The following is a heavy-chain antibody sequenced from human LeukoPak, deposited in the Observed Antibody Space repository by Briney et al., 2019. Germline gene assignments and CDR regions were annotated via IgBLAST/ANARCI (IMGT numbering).Heavy chain of an antibody. CDR1: GYIFTNYW. CDR3: ARRYYGSGSYSDGFDY. CDR2: IYPGDSDT. D-gene: IGHD3-10*01. J-gene: IGHJ4*02. Sequence: GESLKISCKGSGYIFTNYWIGWVRQMPGKGLEWMGIIYPGDSDTRYSPSFQGQVSISVDKSISTAYLQWSSLKASDTAIYYCARRYYGSGSYSDGFDYWGQGTLVTVSS. V-gene: IGHV5-51*01.